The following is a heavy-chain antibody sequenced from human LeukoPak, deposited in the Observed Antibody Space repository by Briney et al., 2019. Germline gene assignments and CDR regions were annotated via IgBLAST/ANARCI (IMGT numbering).Heavy chain of an antibody. CDR1: GFTFSSHA. Sequence: GGSLRLSCAASGFTFSSHAMSWVRQAPGKGLEWVSSISGSGGSTHHADSVKGRFTISRDNSKNTLYLQMNSLRAEDTAVYYCAKSYYGDYGFDYWGQGTLVTVSS. CDR2: ISGSGGST. D-gene: IGHD4-17*01. CDR3: AKSYYGDYGFDY. J-gene: IGHJ4*02. V-gene: IGHV3-23*01.